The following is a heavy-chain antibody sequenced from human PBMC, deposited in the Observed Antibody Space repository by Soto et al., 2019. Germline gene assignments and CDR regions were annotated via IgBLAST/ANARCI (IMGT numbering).Heavy chain of an antibody. CDR2: INPNSGGT. D-gene: IGHD3-22*01. CDR1: GYTFTGYY. CDR3: ARSPSSTDSSGSHFDY. V-gene: IGHV1-2*04. Sequence: ASVKVSCKASGYTFTGYYMHWVRQAPGQGLEWMGWINPNSGGTNYAQKFQGWVTMTRDTSISTAYMELSRLRSDDTAVYYCARSPSSTDSSGSHFDYWGQGTLVTVSS. J-gene: IGHJ4*02.